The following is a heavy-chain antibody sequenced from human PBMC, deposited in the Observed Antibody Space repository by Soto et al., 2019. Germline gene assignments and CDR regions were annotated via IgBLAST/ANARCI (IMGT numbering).Heavy chain of an antibody. D-gene: IGHD1-26*01. Sequence: GACLRLSSAASGFLLENFCMSWVPPGPGKGVGWISSISGSGFKKYYADSVKGRVTISRDNSKSTVYLELNNLSAEDTAVYHCAKNQRLELVPLATVDWFDPWGQGSVVTVSS. V-gene: IGHV3-23*01. CDR3: AKNQRLELVPLATVDWFDP. CDR1: GFLLENFC. CDR2: ISGSGFKK. J-gene: IGHJ5*02.